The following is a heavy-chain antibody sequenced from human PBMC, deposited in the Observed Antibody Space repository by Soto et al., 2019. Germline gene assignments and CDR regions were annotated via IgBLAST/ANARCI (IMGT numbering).Heavy chain of an antibody. V-gene: IGHV3-21*01. D-gene: IGHD3-3*01. CDR3: AREVRVRGFAFDI. CDR1: GFTFSISS. CDR2: ISGTSDYI. J-gene: IGHJ3*02. Sequence: GGSLRLSCAASGFTFSISSMNWVRQAPGKGLEWVSSISGTSDYISYADSVKGRFTISRDNSKNMLYLQMNSLRVEDTAVYYCAREVRVRGFAFDIWGQGTMVTVSS.